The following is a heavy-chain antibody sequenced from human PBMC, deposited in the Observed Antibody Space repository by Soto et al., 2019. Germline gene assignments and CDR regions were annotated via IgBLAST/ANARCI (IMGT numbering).Heavy chain of an antibody. CDR2: ISYDGSNK. V-gene: IGHV3-30-3*01. CDR1: GFTFSSYA. CDR3: ARDYDSSGYYYPGPDY. D-gene: IGHD3-22*01. Sequence: GGSLRLSCAASGFTFSSYAMHWVRQAPGKGLEWVAVISYDGSNKYYADSVKGRFTISRDNSKNTLYLQMNSLRAEDTAVYYCARDYDSSGYYYPGPDYWGQGTLVTSPQ. J-gene: IGHJ4*02.